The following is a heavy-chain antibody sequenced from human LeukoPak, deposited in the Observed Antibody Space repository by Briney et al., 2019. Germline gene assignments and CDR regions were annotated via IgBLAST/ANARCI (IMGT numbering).Heavy chain of an antibody. V-gene: IGHV3-21*01. Sequence: GGSLRLSCAASGFTFSIYSMNWVRQAPGKGLEWVSSISSSSSYVYYADSVKGRFTISRDNAKNSLYLQMYSLRAEDTAVYYCARTDLDCSGGSCPDYWGQGTLVTVSS. CDR1: GFTFSIYS. D-gene: IGHD2-15*01. CDR3: ARTDLDCSGGSCPDY. CDR2: ISSSSSYV. J-gene: IGHJ4*02.